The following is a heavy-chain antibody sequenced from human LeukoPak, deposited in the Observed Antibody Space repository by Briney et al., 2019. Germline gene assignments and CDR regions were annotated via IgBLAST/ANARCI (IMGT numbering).Heavy chain of an antibody. D-gene: IGHD2-15*01. V-gene: IGHV1-8*01. CDR3: ASGVAQFDP. CDR2: MNPNSGNT. J-gene: IGHJ5*02. Sequence: GASVKVSCKASGYTFSTYDINWVRQATGQELEWMGWMNPNSGNTGYAQKFQGRVTMTRNTSINTAYMELSSLRSEDTAVYYCASGVAQFDPWGQGTLVTVSS. CDR1: GYTFSTYD.